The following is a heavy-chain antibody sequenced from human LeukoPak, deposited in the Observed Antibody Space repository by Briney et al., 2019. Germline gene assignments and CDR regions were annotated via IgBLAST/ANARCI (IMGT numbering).Heavy chain of an antibody. Sequence: GGSLRLSCAASGFTFSSYAMHWVRQAPGKGLEWVAVISYDGSNKYYADSVKGRFTISRDNSKNTLYLQMNSLRAEDTAVYYCARGEGYGSGRFDYWGQGTLVTVSS. V-gene: IGHV3-30-3*01. J-gene: IGHJ4*02. D-gene: IGHD3-10*01. CDR2: ISYDGSNK. CDR3: ARGEGYGSGRFDY. CDR1: GFTFSSYA.